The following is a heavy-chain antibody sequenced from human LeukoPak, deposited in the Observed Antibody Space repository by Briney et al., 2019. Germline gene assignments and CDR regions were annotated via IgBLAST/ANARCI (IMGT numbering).Heavy chain of an antibody. CDR1: GGTFSSYA. CDR2: IIPIFGTA. CDR3: ARDCGNFWSGYYTGWFDP. V-gene: IGHV1-69*13. D-gene: IGHD3-3*01. Sequence: GASVKVSCKASGGTFSSYAISWVRQAPGQGLERMGGIIPIFGTANYAQKFQGRVTITADESTSTAYMELSSLRSEDTAVYYCARDCGNFWSGYYTGWFDPWGQGTLVTVSS. J-gene: IGHJ5*02.